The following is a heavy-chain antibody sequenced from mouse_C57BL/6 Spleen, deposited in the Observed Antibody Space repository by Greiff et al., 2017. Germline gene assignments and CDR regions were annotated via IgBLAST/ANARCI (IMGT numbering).Heavy chain of an antibody. V-gene: IGHV14-2*01. D-gene: IGHD2-1*01. CDR2: IDPEDGET. CDR1: GFNIKDYY. J-gene: IGHJ1*03. Sequence: DVKLQESGAELVKPGASVKLSCTASGFNIKDYYMHWVKQRTEQGLEWIGRIDPEDGETKYDQKFKGKATVTADTSSNTAYLQLSSLTSEDTAFYYCARYGNYWYFDVWGTGTPVTVSA. CDR3: ARYGNYWYFDV.